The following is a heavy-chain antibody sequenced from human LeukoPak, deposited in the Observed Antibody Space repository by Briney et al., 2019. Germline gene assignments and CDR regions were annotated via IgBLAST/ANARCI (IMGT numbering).Heavy chain of an antibody. J-gene: IGHJ6*03. CDR3: ARIPAAINYYYYYMDV. V-gene: IGHV4-59*01. CDR2: IYYSGST. D-gene: IGHD2-2*02. CDR1: GGSISSYY. Sequence: SETLSLTCTVSGGSISSYYWSWIRQPPGKGLEWIGYIYYSGSTSYNPSLKSRVTISIDTSKNQFSLKVSSVTAADTAVYYCARIPAAINYYYYYMDVWGKGTTVTVSS.